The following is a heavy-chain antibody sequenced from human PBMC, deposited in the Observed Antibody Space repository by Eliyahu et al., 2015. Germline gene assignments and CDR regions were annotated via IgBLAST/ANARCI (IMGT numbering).Heavy chain of an antibody. CDR2: FNSDGSDT. V-gene: IGHV3-74*01. D-gene: IGHD4-23*01. CDR3: ARDKGGNSGIDY. Sequence: EVQLVESGGGLVQPGGSLXLSCATSXFXFSSYWLHWVRQPPGXGLVWVSRFNSDGSDTAYADSVKGRFTISRDNAKSTLYLQVISLRAEDTAVYYCARDKGGNSGIDYWGQGSLVTVSS. CDR1: XFXFSSYW. J-gene: IGHJ4*02.